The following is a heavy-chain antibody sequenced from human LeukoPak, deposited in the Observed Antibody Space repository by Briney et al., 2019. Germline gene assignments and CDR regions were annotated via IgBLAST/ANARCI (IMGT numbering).Heavy chain of an antibody. D-gene: IGHD2-21*02. V-gene: IGHV3-53*01. CDR3: AREAYCGGDCYWGSDY. CDR2: IYSGGST. J-gene: IGHJ4*02. Sequence: GGSLRLSCAASGFTVSSNYMSWVRQAPGKGLEWVSVIYSGGSTYYADSVKGRFTISRDNSKNTLYLQMNSLRAEDTAVYYCAREAYCGGDCYWGSDYWGQGTLVTVSS. CDR1: GFTVSSNY.